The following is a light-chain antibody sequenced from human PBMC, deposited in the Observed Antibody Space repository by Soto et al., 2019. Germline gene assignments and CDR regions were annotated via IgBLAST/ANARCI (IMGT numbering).Light chain of an antibody. Sequence: QSALTQPASVSGSPGQSITISCSGTTGDVRNYNLVYWYQQHPDKAPKLIIFEATKRPSGISNRFSGSKSASTASLTISGLQAEDEADYYCWSYAGSGVYVFGSGTKLTVL. CDR1: TGDVRNYNL. J-gene: IGLJ1*01. CDR3: WSYAGSGVYV. V-gene: IGLV2-23*01. CDR2: EAT.